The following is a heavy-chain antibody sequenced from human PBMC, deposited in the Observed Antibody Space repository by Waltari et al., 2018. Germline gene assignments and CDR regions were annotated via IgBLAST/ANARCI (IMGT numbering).Heavy chain of an antibody. J-gene: IGHJ4*02. CDR2: IIPIFGTA. D-gene: IGHD3-10*01. CDR3: AREALWFGELLPVNYFDY. Sequence: QVQLVQSGAEVKKPGSSVKVSCKASGGTFSSYAIRWVRQAPGQGLEWMGGIIPIFGTANYAQKFQGRVTITADESTSTAYMELSSLRSEDTAVYYCAREALWFGELLPVNYFDYWGQGTLVTVSS. V-gene: IGHV1-69*01. CDR1: GGTFSSYA.